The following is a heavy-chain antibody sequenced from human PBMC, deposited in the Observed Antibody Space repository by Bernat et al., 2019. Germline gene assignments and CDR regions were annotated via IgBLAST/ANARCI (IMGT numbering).Heavy chain of an antibody. CDR3: ARKAAAGTQRAFDY. D-gene: IGHD6-13*01. Sequence: QMEESGGGLVKPGGSLRLSCAASGFTVSSNYMSWVRQAPGKGLEWVSVIYSGGSTYYADSVKGRFTISRDNSKNTLYLQMNSLRAEDTAVYYCARKAAAGTQRAFDYWGQGTLVTVSS. CDR1: GFTVSSNY. CDR2: IYSGGST. V-gene: IGHV3-66*01. J-gene: IGHJ4*02.